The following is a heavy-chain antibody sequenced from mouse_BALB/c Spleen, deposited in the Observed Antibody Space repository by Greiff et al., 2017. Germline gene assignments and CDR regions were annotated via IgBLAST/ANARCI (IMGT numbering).Heavy chain of an antibody. D-gene: IGHD1-1*01. V-gene: IGHV5-17*02. CDR1: GFTFSSFG. CDR2: ISSGSSTI. Sequence: DVHLVESGGGLVQPGGSRKLSCAASGFTFSSFGMHWVRQAPEKGLEWVAYISSGSSTIYYADTVKGRFTISRDNPKNTLFLQMTSLRSEDTAMYYCARSPTTVVEEAMDYWGQGTSVTVSS. J-gene: IGHJ4*01. CDR3: ARSPTTVVEEAMDY.